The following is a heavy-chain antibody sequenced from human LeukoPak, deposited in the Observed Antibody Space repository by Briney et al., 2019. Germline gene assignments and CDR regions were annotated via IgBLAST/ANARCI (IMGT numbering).Heavy chain of an antibody. J-gene: IGHJ5*02. CDR3: ARGQVSGSYRNNWFDP. V-gene: IGHV1-18*01. Sequence: ASVKVSCKASGYTFTSYGISWVRQAPGQGLEWMGWISAYNGNTNYAQKFQGRVTMTRNTSISTAYMELSSLRSEDTAVYYCARGQVSGSYRNNWFDPWGQGTLVTVSS. D-gene: IGHD1-26*01. CDR1: GYTFTSYG. CDR2: ISAYNGNT.